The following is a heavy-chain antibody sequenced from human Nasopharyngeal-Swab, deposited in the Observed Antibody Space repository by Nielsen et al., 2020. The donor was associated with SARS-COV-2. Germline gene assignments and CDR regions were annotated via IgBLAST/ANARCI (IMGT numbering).Heavy chain of an antibody. CDR3: AREEAVAGRIDY. D-gene: IGHD6-19*01. V-gene: IGHV1-46*01. J-gene: IGHJ4*02. Sequence: ASVKVSCKASGYTFTSYYMHWVRQAPGQGLEWMGIINPSGGSTSYAQKFQGRVTMTRDTSTGTVYMELSSLRSEDTAVYYCAREEAVAGRIDYWGQGTLVTVSS. CDR1: GYTFTSYY. CDR2: INPSGGST.